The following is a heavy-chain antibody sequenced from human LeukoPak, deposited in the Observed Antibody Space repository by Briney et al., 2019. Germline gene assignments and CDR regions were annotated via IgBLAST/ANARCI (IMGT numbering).Heavy chain of an antibody. V-gene: IGHV3-21*01. D-gene: IGHD3-3*01. Sequence: GGSLRLSCAASGFTFSSYSMKWVRQAPGKGLEGVSSISSSSSYIYYADSVKGRFTISRDNAKNSLYLQTNSLRAEDTAVYYCTRDAVLRFLEWSYNWFDPWGQGTLVTVSS. CDR3: TRDAVLRFLEWSYNWFDP. CDR1: GFTFSSYS. CDR2: ISSSSSYI. J-gene: IGHJ5*02.